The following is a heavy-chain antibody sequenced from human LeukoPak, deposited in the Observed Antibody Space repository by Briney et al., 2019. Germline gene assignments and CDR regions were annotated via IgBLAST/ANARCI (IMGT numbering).Heavy chain of an antibody. Sequence: ASVKVSCKASGYTFTSYGISWVRQAPGQGLEWMGWISAYNGNTNYAQTFQDRVTLTRDTSISTAYMELSRLRSDDTAVYYCTRDLVGGTWASGYWGQGTLVTVSS. V-gene: IGHV1-18*01. CDR2: ISAYNGNT. D-gene: IGHD1-14*01. CDR1: GYTFTSYG. J-gene: IGHJ4*02. CDR3: TRDLVGGTWASGY.